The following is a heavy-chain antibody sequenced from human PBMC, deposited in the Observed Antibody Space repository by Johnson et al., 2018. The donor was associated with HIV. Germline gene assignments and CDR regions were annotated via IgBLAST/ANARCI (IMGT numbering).Heavy chain of an antibody. Sequence: VLLVESGGGLVQPGGSLRLSCAASGFTFSSYWMSWVRQAPGKGLEWVANIKQDGSEKYYVDSIKGRFTISRDNARNSLYLQMSSLRAEDTALYYCARGKEAAAGLDTLYIWGQGTMVTVSS. CDR3: ARGKEAAAGLDTLYI. CDR1: GFTFSSYW. V-gene: IGHV3-7*03. CDR2: IKQDGSEK. J-gene: IGHJ3*02. D-gene: IGHD6-13*01.